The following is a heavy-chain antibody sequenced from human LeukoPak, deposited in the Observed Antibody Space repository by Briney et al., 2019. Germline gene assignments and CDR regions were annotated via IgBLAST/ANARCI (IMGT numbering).Heavy chain of an antibody. CDR2: ISDSGGNT. CDR3: AKRGVVIRVILVGFHKEAYYFES. D-gene: IGHD3/OR15-3a*01. CDR1: GITLSNYG. Sequence: GGSLRLSCAVSGITLSNYGMSWVRQAPGKGLEWVAGISDSGGNTKYADSVKGRFTISRDNPKNTLYLQMNSLRAVDTAVYFCAKRGVVIRVILVGFHKEAYYFESWGQGALVTVSS. J-gene: IGHJ4*02. V-gene: IGHV3-23*01.